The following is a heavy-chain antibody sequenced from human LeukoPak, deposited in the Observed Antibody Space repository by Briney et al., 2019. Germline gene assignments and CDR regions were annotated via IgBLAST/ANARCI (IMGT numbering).Heavy chain of an antibody. D-gene: IGHD3-16*01. Sequence: PSQTLSLTCTVSGGSISSGGYYWSWIRQHPGKGLGWIGYIYYSGSTYYNPSLKSRVTISVDTSKNQFSLKLSSVTAADTAVYYCARGGDYGDNWFDPWGQGTLVTVSS. J-gene: IGHJ5*02. CDR3: ARGGDYGDNWFDP. V-gene: IGHV4-31*03. CDR2: IYYSGST. CDR1: GGSISSGGYY.